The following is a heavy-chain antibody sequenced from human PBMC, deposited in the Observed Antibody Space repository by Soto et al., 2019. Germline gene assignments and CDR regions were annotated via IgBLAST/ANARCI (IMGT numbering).Heavy chain of an antibody. CDR3: ARSIYCTNGVCYFFSWFDP. CDR1: GGSISSGGYY. V-gene: IGHV4-31*03. CDR2: IYYSGST. Sequence: PSETLSLTCTVSGGSISSGGYYWSWIRQHPGKGLEWIGYIYYSGSTYYNPSLKSRVTISVDTPKNQFSPKLSSVTAADTAVYYCARSIYCTNGVCYFFSWFDPWGQGTLVTVSS. J-gene: IGHJ5*02. D-gene: IGHD2-8*01.